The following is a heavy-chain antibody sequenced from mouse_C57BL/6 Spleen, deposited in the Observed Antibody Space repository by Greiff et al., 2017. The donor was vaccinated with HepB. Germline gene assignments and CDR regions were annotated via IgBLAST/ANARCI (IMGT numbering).Heavy chain of an antibody. CDR3: ARDLRRWGFDY. V-gene: IGHV5-16*01. CDR1: GFTFSDYY. D-gene: IGHD1-1*01. J-gene: IGHJ2*01. CDR2: INYDGSST. Sequence: EVKLMESEGGLVQPGSSMKLSCTASGFTFSDYYMAWVRQVPEKGLEWVANINYDGSSTYYLDSLKSRFIISRDNAKNILYLQMSSLKSEDTATYYCARDLRRWGFDYWGQGTTLTVSS.